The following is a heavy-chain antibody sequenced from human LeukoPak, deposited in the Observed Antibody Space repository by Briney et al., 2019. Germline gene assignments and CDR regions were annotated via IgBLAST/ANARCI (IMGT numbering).Heavy chain of an antibody. Sequence: AASVKVSCKASGGTFSSYAMSWVRQAPGKGLEWVSAISGSGGSTYYADSVKGRFTISRDNSKNTLYLQMNSLRAEDTAVYYCASSVAATLYYYYYMDVWGKGTTVTVSS. V-gene: IGHV3-23*01. J-gene: IGHJ6*03. D-gene: IGHD6-25*01. CDR2: ISGSGGST. CDR3: ASSVAATLYYYYYMDV. CDR1: GGTFSSYA.